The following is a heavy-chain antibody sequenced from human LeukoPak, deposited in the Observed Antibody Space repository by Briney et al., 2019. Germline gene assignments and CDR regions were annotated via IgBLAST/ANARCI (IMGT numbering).Heavy chain of an antibody. D-gene: IGHD6-6*01. CDR1: GGTFSSYA. Sequence: EASVKVSCKASGGTFSSYAISWVRQAPGQGLEWMGGIIPIFGTANYAQKFQGRVTMTTDTSTSTAYMELRSLRSDDTAVYYCAREGSIAGTYYFDYWGQGTLVTVSS. CDR3: AREGSIAGTYYFDY. V-gene: IGHV1-69*05. J-gene: IGHJ4*02. CDR2: IIPIFGTA.